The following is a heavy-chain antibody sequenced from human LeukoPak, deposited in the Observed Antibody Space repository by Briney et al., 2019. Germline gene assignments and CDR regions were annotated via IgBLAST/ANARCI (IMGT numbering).Heavy chain of an antibody. CDR2: MNPNSGNT. CDR3: ARQQLVTDFDY. Sequence: ASVKVSCKASGYTFTSYDINWVRQATGQGLEWMGWMNPNSGNTGYAQKSQGRVTMTRNTSISTAYMELSSLRSEDTAVYYCARQQLVTDFDYWGQGTLVTVSS. V-gene: IGHV1-8*01. D-gene: IGHD6-13*01. J-gene: IGHJ4*02. CDR1: GYTFTSYD.